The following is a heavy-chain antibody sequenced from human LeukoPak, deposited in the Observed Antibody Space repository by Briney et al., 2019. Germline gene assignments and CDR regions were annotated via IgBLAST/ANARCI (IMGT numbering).Heavy chain of an antibody. V-gene: IGHV4-59*10. D-gene: IGHD4-11*01. CDR1: GGSFSGYY. Sequence: PSETLSLTCAVYGGSFSGYYWSWIRQPAGKGLEWIGRIYTSGSTNYNPSLKSRVTMSVDTSKNQFSLKLSSVTAADTAVYYCARRGAVTENYFDYWGQGTLVTVSS. J-gene: IGHJ4*02. CDR2: IYTSGST. CDR3: ARRGAVTENYFDY.